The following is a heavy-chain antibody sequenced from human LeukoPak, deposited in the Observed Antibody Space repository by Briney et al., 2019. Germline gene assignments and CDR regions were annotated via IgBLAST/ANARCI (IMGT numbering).Heavy chain of an antibody. V-gene: IGHV3-74*01. CDR2: IDRDGSRI. J-gene: IGHJ4*02. CDR3: VRGNDYGGPHY. Sequence: GGSLRLSCAVSGFTFSSYWMHWVRQAPGKGLVWVSRIDRDGSRINYADSVKGRFTISRDNGKNTLFLQMNSLRAEDAAVYYCVRGNDYGGPHYWGQGTLVTVPS. CDR1: GFTFSSYW. D-gene: IGHD4-23*01.